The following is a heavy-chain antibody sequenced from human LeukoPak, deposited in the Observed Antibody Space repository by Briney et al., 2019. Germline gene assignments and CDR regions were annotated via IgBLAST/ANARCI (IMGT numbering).Heavy chain of an antibody. CDR2: ISSSSSYI. CDR3: AREGSIAARLYYYYGMDV. V-gene: IGHV3-21*01. CDR1: GFTFSSYS. J-gene: IGHJ6*02. D-gene: IGHD6-6*01. Sequence: GSLRLSCAASGFTFSSYSMNWVRQAPGKGLEWVSSISSSSSYIYYADSVKGRFTISRDNAKNSLYLQMNSLRAEDTAVYYCAREGSIAARLYYYYGMDVWGQGTTVTVSS.